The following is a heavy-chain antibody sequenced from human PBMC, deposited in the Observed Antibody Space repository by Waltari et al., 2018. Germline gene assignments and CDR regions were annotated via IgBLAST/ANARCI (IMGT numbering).Heavy chain of an antibody. CDR3: AKKLPTSTWKYFYHGLDV. CDR2: SSPQYGST. CDR1: GGTFTSYA. Sequence: QLVQSGAEVKKPGSSVKVSCQASGGTFTSYAISWVRQAPGQGLEWMGGSSPQYGSTNYAQKFQGRLTMTADDSTSTAYMDLSGLTSDDTAVYFCAKKLPTSTWKYFYHGLDVWGQGTTVVVSS. D-gene: IGHD6-13*01. V-gene: IGHV1-69*01. J-gene: IGHJ6*02.